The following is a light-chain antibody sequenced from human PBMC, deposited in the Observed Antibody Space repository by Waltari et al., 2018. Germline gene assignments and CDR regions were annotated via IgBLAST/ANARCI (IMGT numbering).Light chain of an antibody. V-gene: IGKV1-5*03. CDR2: QAS. J-gene: IGKJ4*01. CDR1: QSIFTW. Sequence: DIQMTQSPSTLSASVGDRVTITCRASQSIFTWLAWYQQKPGKAPKLLMQQASTLENGVPSRFSGSGSGTEFTLTISSLQPDDFATYYCQEYYSYSPGLALGGGTKVEIK. CDR3: QEYYSYSPGLA.